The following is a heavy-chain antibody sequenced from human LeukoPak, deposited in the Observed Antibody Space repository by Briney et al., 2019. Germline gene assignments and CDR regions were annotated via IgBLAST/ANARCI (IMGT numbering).Heavy chain of an antibody. Sequence: SETLSLTCAVSGGSISSGGYSWSWIRQPPGKDLEWIGYIYHSGSTYYNPSLKSRVTISVDRSKNQFSLKLSSVTAADTAVYYCARARGEFDLWGRGTLVTVSS. D-gene: IGHD3-16*01. V-gene: IGHV4-30-2*01. CDR1: GGSISSGGYS. CDR3: ARARGEFDL. CDR2: IYHSGST. J-gene: IGHJ2*01.